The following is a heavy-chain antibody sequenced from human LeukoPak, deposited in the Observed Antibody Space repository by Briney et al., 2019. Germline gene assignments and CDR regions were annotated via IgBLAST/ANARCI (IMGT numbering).Heavy chain of an antibody. CDR1: GFTFSDYS. CDR3: ARDPGLPRAYTVDY. J-gene: IGHJ4*02. D-gene: IGHD1-1*01. CDR2: ISSSSTYI. V-gene: IGHV3-21*01. Sequence: GGPLRLSCAASGFTFSDYSMNWVRQAPGKGPEWVSSISSSSTYIYYTDSVKGRFTVSRDNAKNPVYLQMNSLRAEDTAVYYCARDPGLPRAYTVDYWGQGTLVTVSS.